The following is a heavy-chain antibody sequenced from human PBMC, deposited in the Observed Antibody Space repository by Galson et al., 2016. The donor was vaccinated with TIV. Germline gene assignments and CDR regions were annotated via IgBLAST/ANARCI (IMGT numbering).Heavy chain of an antibody. D-gene: IGHD2-2*01. CDR2: ISGYSVNT. CDR1: GYTFNNFG. V-gene: IGHV1-18*01. CDR3: ARVPHSTYCSTSTCKGYYLDV. J-gene: IGHJ6*03. Sequence: SVKVSCKASGYTFNNFGITWVRQAPGQGLEWMGWISGYSVNTNYAQKFQGRVTITTDTSTSTAYMELRSLGSDDTAVYYCARVPHSTYCSTSTCKGYYLDVWGRGTTVTVSS.